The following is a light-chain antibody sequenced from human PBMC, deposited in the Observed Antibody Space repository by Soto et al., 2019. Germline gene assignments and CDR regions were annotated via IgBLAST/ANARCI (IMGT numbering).Light chain of an antibody. Sequence: QSVLTQPPSVSAAPGQQVTISCSGGSSNIGNNYVSWYQQLPGTAPKLLIYDNNKRPSGIPDRFSDSKSGTSATLGITGLQTGDEADYYCATWDSSLNTVVFGGGNKVTVL. CDR3: ATWDSSLNTVV. V-gene: IGLV1-51*01. CDR2: DNN. CDR1: SSNIGNNY. J-gene: IGLJ2*01.